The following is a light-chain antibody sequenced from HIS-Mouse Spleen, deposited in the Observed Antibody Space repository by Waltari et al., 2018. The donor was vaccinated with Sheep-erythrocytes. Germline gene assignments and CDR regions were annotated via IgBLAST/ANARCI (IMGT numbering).Light chain of an antibody. CDR1: SSNIGSTY. Sequence: QSVLTQPPSASGTPGQRVTISCSGSSSNIGSTYVYWYKQLPGPAPKLLIYRNKTRPSGVHARFSGAKSGTAASLAISGLRSEDEADYYCAAWDDSLSGWVFGGGTKLTVL. CDR3: AAWDDSLSGWV. J-gene: IGLJ3*02. CDR2: RNK. V-gene: IGLV1-47*01.